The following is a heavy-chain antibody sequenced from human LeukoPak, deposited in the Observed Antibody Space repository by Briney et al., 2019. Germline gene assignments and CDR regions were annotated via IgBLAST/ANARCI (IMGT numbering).Heavy chain of an antibody. Sequence: PGGSLRLSCAASGFTFSSYSMNWVRQAPGKGLEWVSSISSSSSNIYYADSVKGRFTISRDNAKKSLYLQMNSLRADDTAVYYCASGKNIIISAAGTHCYFDFWGRGTLVSVSS. D-gene: IGHD6-13*01. CDR1: GFTFSSYS. J-gene: IGHJ2*01. CDR2: ISSSSSNI. V-gene: IGHV3-21*01. CDR3: ASGKNIIISAAGTHCYFDF.